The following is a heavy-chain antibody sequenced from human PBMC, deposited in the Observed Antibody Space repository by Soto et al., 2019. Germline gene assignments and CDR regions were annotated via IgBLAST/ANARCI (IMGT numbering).Heavy chain of an antibody. Sequence: SETLSLTCTVSGDSISSYYWNWIRQPPGKGLEWIGYVYYSGSTNYNPSLKSRVTMSVDTSKNQFSLQLSSVTAADTAVYYCARNCLWWCYRYGIGFDFWGQGTLDTVSS. CDR2: VYYSGST. CDR1: GDSISSYY. J-gene: IGHJ4*02. CDR3: ARNCLWWCYRYGIGFDF. V-gene: IGHV4-59*01. D-gene: IGHD3-16*02.